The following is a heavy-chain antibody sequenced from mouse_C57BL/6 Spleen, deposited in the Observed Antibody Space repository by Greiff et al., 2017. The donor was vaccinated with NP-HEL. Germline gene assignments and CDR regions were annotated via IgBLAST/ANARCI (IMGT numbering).Heavy chain of an antibody. V-gene: IGHV1-63*01. CDR2: IYPGGGYT. J-gene: IGHJ2*01. CDR1: GYTFTNYW. D-gene: IGHD2-3*01. CDR3: ARGGDGYSYYFDY. Sequence: QVQLQQSGAELVRPGTSVKMSCKASGYTFTNYWIGWAKQRPGHGLAWIGDIYPGGGYTNYNEKFKGKATLTADKSSSTAYMQFSSLTSEDSAIYYCARGGDGYSYYFDYWGQGTTLTVSS.